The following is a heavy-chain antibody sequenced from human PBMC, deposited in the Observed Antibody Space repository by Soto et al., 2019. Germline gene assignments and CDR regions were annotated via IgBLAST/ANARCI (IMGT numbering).Heavy chain of an antibody. Sequence: QVQLVQSGAEVKKPGASLKVSCKASGYTFTSYDINWVRQATGQGLEWMGWMNPTSANTGYAQKFQGRVTMTRTTSISTAYMELSILRSEDAAVYYCAREGVRGMDVWGQGTTVTVSS. CDR1: GYTFTSYD. CDR2: MNPTSANT. J-gene: IGHJ6*02. V-gene: IGHV1-8*01. CDR3: AREGVRGMDV. D-gene: IGHD3-16*01.